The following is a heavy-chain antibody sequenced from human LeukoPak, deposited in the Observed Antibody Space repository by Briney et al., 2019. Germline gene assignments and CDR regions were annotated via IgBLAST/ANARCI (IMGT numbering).Heavy chain of an antibody. CDR1: GDSISSYY. V-gene: IGHV4-59*08. CDR3: ASTGSYPSEYFQH. J-gene: IGHJ1*01. Sequence: SETLSLTCTVSGDSISSYYWSWIRQPPGKGLEWIGYIYYSGSTNYNPSLKSRVTISIDTSKNQFSLKLRFVTAADTAVYYCASTGSYPSEYFQHWGQGTLVTVSS. CDR2: IYYSGST. D-gene: IGHD1-26*01.